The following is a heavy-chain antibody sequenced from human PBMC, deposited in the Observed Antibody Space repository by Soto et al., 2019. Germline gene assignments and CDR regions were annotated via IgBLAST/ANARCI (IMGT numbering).Heavy chain of an antibody. CDR1: GYTLTSYG. CDR2: ISAYNGNT. Sequence: ASVKVSCKASGYTLTSYGISWVRQAPGQGLEWMGWISAYNGNTNYAQKLQGRVTMTTDTSTSTAYMELRSLRSDDTAVYYCARDSYCSGGSCYSGYFDYWGQGTLVTVSS. CDR3: ARDSYCSGGSCYSGYFDY. J-gene: IGHJ4*02. V-gene: IGHV1-18*01. D-gene: IGHD2-15*01.